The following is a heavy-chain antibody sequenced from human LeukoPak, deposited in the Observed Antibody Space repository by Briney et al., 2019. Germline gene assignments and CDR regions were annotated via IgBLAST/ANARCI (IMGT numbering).Heavy chain of an antibody. CDR2: ISSSSSTI. CDR3: ARGRELWSGYYEGY. CDR1: GFTFSSYS. J-gene: IGHJ4*02. D-gene: IGHD3-3*01. V-gene: IGHV3-48*02. Sequence: GGSLRLSCAASGFTFSSYSMNWVRQAPGKGLEWVSYISSSSSTIYYADSVKGRFTISRDNAKNSLYLQMNSLRDEDTVVYYCARGRELWSGYYEGYWGQGTLVTVSS.